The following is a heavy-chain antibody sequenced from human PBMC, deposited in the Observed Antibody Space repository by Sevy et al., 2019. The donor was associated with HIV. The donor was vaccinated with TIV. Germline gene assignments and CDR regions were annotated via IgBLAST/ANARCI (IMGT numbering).Heavy chain of an antibody. J-gene: IGHJ4*02. CDR1: GFTFSSYA. V-gene: IGHV3-23*01. D-gene: IGHD3-22*01. CDR3: AKEGGGYYYDSSGLFDY. CDR2: ISGSGYLT. Sequence: GGSLRLSCAASGFTFSSYAMSWVRQAPGKGLEWVSAISGSGYLTYYTDSVKGRFTISRDNSKNTLYLQMNSLRAEETAVYYCAKEGGGYYYDSSGLFDYWGQGTLVTVS.